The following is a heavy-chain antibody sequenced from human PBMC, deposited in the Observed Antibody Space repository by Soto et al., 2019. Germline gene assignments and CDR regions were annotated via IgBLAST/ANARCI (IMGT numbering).Heavy chain of an antibody. Sequence: ASVKVSCKASGYMFSKYGISWVRQAPGQGLEWMGWISAYNGNTNLAQNFKGRVIMTTDTSTTTAYLKMRSLRSDDTAIYYCTRAAYDILTGLYNGGAFDIWG. CDR3: TRAAYDILTGLYNGGAFDI. CDR1: GYMFSKYG. CDR2: ISAYNGNT. V-gene: IGHV1-18*04. D-gene: IGHD3-9*01. J-gene: IGHJ3*02.